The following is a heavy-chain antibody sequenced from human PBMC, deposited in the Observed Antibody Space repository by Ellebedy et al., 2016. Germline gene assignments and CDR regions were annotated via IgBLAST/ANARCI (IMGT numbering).Heavy chain of an antibody. CDR3: ARDCSSTSCYDR. Sequence: ASVKVSXKASGYTFTSYAMHWLRQAPGQRLEWMGWINAGNGNTKYSQKFQGRVTITRDTSASTAYMELSSLRSEDTAVYYCARDCSSTSCYDRWGQGTTVTVSS. CDR2: INAGNGNT. D-gene: IGHD2-2*01. V-gene: IGHV1-3*01. CDR1: GYTFTSYA. J-gene: IGHJ6*02.